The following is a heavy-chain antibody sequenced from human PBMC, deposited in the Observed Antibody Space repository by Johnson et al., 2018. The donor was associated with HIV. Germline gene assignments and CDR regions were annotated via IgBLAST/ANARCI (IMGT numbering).Heavy chain of an antibody. CDR1: GFTFSSYA. CDR2: IRYDGSNK. Sequence: QVQLVESGGGVVQPGRSLRLSCAASGFTFSSYAMHWVRQAPGKGLEWVAVIRYDGSNKYYADSVKGRFTISRDNSKNTLYLQMNSLRAEDTAVYYCLSQWLVRNAFDIWDQGTMVTVSS. J-gene: IGHJ3*02. CDR3: LSQWLVRNAFDI. V-gene: IGHV3-30*04. D-gene: IGHD6-19*01.